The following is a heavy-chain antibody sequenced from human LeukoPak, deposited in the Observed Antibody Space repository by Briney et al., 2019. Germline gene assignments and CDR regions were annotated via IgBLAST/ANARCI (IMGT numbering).Heavy chain of an antibody. CDR3: ARDLLNEGNHLDY. J-gene: IGHJ4*02. Sequence: SETLSLTCAVYGGSFSGYYWSWIRQPPEKGLDWIGEITRTGRINYNPSLKSRVTISVDTSKNQFSLKLSSVTAADTAVYYCARDLLNEGNHLDYWGQGTLVTVSS. D-gene: IGHD4-23*01. CDR1: GGSFSGYY. CDR2: ITRTGRI. V-gene: IGHV4-34*01.